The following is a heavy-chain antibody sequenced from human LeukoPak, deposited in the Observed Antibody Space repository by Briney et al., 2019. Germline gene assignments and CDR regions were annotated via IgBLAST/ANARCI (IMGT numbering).Heavy chain of an antibody. V-gene: IGHV1-46*03. CDR1: GYTFTSYY. CDR2: INPSGGST. J-gene: IGHJ4*02. Sequence: ASVKVSCKASGYTFTSYYMHWVRQAPGQGLEWMGIINPSGGSTSYAQKFQGRVTMTRDTSTSTVYMELSSLRSEDTAVYYCARARWDIVVVPAAISFDYWGQGSLVSVSS. D-gene: IGHD2-2*02. CDR3: ARARWDIVVVPAAISFDY.